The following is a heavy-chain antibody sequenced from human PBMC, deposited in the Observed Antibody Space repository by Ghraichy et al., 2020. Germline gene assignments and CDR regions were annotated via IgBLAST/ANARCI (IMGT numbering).Heavy chain of an antibody. CDR2: MKQDGSEK. Sequence: SCAASGFTFSRYWMSWVRKAPGKGLEWVANMKQDGSEKYYVDSVKGRFTISRDNAKNSVYLQMNSLRAEDTAVYYCARGRDTDYWGQGTLVTVSS. CDR3: ARGRDTDY. CDR1: GFTFSRYW. J-gene: IGHJ4*02. V-gene: IGHV3-7*03.